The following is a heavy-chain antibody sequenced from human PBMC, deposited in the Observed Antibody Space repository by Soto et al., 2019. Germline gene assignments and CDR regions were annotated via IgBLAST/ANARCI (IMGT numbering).Heavy chain of an antibody. CDR2: ISGSGGNT. CDR3: AKDWPHYYDCTGYFVFDN. CDR1: GFTFSTYA. Sequence: EVQLLESGGALVQPGGSLRLSCAASGFTFSTYAMTWVRQAPGRGLEWVSGISGSGGNTHYADSVKGRFTISRDNSKNTVSLQIDSLRAEDTAIYYCAKDWPHYYDCTGYFVFDNWGQGTLVTVSS. V-gene: IGHV3-23*01. D-gene: IGHD3-22*01. J-gene: IGHJ4*02.